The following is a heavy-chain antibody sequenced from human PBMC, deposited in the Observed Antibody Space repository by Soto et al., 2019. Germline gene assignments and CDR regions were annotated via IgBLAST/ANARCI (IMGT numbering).Heavy chain of an antibody. V-gene: IGHV1-69*12. CDR2: IIPIFGTA. Sequence: QVQLVQSGAEVKKPGSSVKVSCKASGGTFSSYAISWVRQAPGQGLEWMGGIIPIFGTANYAQKFQGRVTITADESTSTAYMELSSLISEDTAVYYCARVAAAAGTYYYYGMDVWGQGTTVTVSS. J-gene: IGHJ6*02. CDR3: ARVAAAAGTYYYYGMDV. D-gene: IGHD6-13*01. CDR1: GGTFSSYA.